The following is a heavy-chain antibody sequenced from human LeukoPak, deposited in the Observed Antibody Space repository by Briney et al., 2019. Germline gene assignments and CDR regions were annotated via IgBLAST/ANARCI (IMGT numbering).Heavy chain of an antibody. J-gene: IGHJ4*02. Sequence: ASVKVSCKASGYTFTGYYMHWVRQALGQGLEWMGWINPNSGGTNYAQKFQGRVTMTRDTSISTAYMELSRLRSDDTAVYYCARGNYYYDSSGYLYYWGQGTLVTVSS. V-gene: IGHV1-2*02. CDR3: ARGNYYYDSSGYLYY. CDR2: INPNSGGT. D-gene: IGHD3-22*01. CDR1: GYTFTGYY.